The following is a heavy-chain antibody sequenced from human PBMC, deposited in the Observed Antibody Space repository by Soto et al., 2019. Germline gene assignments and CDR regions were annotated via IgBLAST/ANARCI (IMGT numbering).Heavy chain of an antibody. D-gene: IGHD4-4*01. V-gene: IGHV1-2*02. J-gene: IGHJ4*02. CDR2: IAPHRDGT. Sequence: QVQVVQSGAEVKKPGASVKVSCKASGYSFTDYYMHWIRQAPGQGLEWMGWIAPHRDGTEFAQKFQGRITLTGDTSTSTAYMELKGLTSADTAVYFCSFHSDSNSYSRFDFWGQGTLVTVSS. CDR3: SFHSDSNSYSRFDF. CDR1: GYSFTDYY.